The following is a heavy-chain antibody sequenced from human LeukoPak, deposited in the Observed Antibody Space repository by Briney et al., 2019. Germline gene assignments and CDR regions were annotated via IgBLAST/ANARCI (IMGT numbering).Heavy chain of an antibody. D-gene: IGHD2-2*01. Sequence: SETLSLTCAVYGGSFSGYYWSWIRQPPGKGLEWIGEINHSVSTNYNPSLKSRVTISVDTSKNQFSLKLSSVTAADTAVYYCARGTYAVVVVPAATVYFDYWGQGTLVTVSS. V-gene: IGHV4-34*01. J-gene: IGHJ4*02. CDR1: GGSFSGYY. CDR3: ARGTYAVVVVPAATVYFDY. CDR2: INHSVST.